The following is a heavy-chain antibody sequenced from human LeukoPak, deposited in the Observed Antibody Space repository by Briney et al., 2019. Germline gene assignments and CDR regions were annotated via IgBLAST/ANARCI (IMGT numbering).Heavy chain of an antibody. CDR1: GFTFSNYN. V-gene: IGHV3-48*01. CDR2: ISGSSRTI. Sequence: GGSLRLSCAASGFTFSNYNMNWVRQAPGKGLECVSYISGSSRTIYYADSVKGRFTISRDNAKNSLYLQMNSLRAEDTAVYYCARLRSPSSYYFDMDVWGQGTTVTVSS. CDR3: ARLRSPSSYYFDMDV. J-gene: IGHJ6*02. D-gene: IGHD6-19*01.